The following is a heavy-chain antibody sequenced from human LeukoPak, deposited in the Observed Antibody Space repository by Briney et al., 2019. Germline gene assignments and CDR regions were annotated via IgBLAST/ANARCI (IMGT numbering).Heavy chain of an antibody. Sequence: SETLSLTCTVSGGSVSSGAYYWSWIRQHPGKGLEWIGYIYYSGSTHYNPSLKSRVAISVDTSKNEFSLKLRSVTAADTAVYYCARSCSGGSCYSVYYYYGMDVWGQGTTVTVSS. CDR3: ARSCSGGSCYSVYYYYGMDV. CDR1: GGSVSSGAYY. V-gene: IGHV4-31*03. D-gene: IGHD2-15*01. CDR2: IYYSGST. J-gene: IGHJ6*02.